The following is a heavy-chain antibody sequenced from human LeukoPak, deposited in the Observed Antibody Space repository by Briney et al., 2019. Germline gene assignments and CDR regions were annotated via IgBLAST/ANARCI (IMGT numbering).Heavy chain of an antibody. Sequence: SETLSHTCTVSGVSISSYYWSWIRQPPGKGLEWIGYIYNSGSTNYNPSLKSRVTISIDTSKNQFSLKLNSVTAADTAVYYCGAESERWLVRSWGQGTLVTVSS. J-gene: IGHJ4*02. CDR2: IYNSGST. D-gene: IGHD6-19*01. CDR3: GAESERWLVRS. V-gene: IGHV4-59*01. CDR1: GVSISSYY.